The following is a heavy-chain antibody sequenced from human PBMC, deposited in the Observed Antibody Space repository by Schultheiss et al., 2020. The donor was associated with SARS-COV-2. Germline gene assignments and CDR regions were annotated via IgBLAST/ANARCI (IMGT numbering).Heavy chain of an antibody. J-gene: IGHJ4*02. CDR3: ARIVPEFHCDY. D-gene: IGHD3-10*01. Sequence: SETLSLTCTVSGGSISSYYWSWIRQPPGKGLEWIGNMYYSGSTYYNPSLKSRVTISVDTSKNQFSLKLSSVTAADTAVYYCARIVPEFHCDYWGQGTLVTVSS. V-gene: IGHV4-59*12. CDR1: GGSISSYY. CDR2: MYYSGST.